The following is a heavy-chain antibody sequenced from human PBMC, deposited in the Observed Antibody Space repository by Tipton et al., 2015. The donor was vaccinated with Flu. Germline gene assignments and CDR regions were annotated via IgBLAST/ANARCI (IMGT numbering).Heavy chain of an antibody. Sequence: CAASGFTFSSYAMSWVRQAPGKGMEWVSAISGSGGSTYYADSVKGRFTISRDNSKNTLYLQMNSLRAEDTAVYYCAKCPAPFCSSTSCYTLFSFDYWGQGTLVPVSS. CDR2: ISGSGGST. CDR1: GFTFSSYA. CDR3: AKCPAPFCSSTSCYTLFSFDY. V-gene: IGHV3-23*01. D-gene: IGHD2-2*02. J-gene: IGHJ4*02.